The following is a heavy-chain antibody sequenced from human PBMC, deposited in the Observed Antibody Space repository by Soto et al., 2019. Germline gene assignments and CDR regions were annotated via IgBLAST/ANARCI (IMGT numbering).Heavy chain of an antibody. CDR2: VSAGSSSI. J-gene: IGHJ4*02. Sequence: EVQLVESGGGLVKPGGSLRLSCAASGFTFGSYTMNWVRQAPGRGLEWVSSVSAGSSSIYYADSVKGRLTISRDNARNSPYLQLNSLRAEDTAVYYCARGTGYFDFWGQGTLVNVSS. CDR3: ARGTGYFDF. D-gene: IGHD1-1*01. V-gene: IGHV3-21*01. CDR1: GFTFGSYT.